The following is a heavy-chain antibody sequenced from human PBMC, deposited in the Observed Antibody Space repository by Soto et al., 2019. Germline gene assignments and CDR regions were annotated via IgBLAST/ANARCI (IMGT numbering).Heavy chain of an antibody. Sequence: ASVKVSCKASGYTFTGYYMHWVRQAPGQGLEWMGWINPNSGGTNYAQKFQGWVTTTRDTSISTAYMELSRLRSDDTAVYYCARGSHNRNVIDYWGQGTLVTVSS. CDR2: INPNSGGT. CDR3: ARGSHNRNVIDY. CDR1: GYTFTGYY. V-gene: IGHV1-2*04. J-gene: IGHJ4*02. D-gene: IGHD1-1*01.